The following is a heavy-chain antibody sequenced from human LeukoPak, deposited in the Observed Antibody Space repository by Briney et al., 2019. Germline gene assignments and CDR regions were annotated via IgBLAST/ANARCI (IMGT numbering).Heavy chain of an antibody. CDR3: ARTKDGDTFDY. Sequence: XARGQRLXXXGWINAGSDNTKYSQKFQGRVIVTRDTSASTAYMELSSLRYEDTAVYYCARTKDGDTFDYWGQGTLVTVSS. J-gene: IGHJ4*02. D-gene: IGHD4-17*01. CDR2: INAGSDNT. V-gene: IGHV1-3*01.